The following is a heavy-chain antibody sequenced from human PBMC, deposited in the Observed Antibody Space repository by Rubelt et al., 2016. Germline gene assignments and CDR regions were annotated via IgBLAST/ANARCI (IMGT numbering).Heavy chain of an antibody. CDR2: INHSGST. V-gene: IGHV4-39*01. J-gene: IGHJ4*02. CDR3: ARQGGYHSPFRY. CDR1: GGSINTRPYH. D-gene: IGHD3-16*02. Sequence: QLQLQESGPGLVKPSETLSLTCTVSGGSINTRPYHWGWIRQPPGRGLEWVGEINHSGSTNYNPSLTSRVSISVDTSKTQFSRRLGSVTAADTAVYYCARQGGYHSPFRYWGQGTLVTVSS.